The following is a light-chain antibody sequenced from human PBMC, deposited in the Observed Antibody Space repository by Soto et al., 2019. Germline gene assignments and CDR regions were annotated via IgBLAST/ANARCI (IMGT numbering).Light chain of an antibody. CDR2: NVS. CDR3: NSYTTRRTYV. V-gene: IGLV2-14*01. CDR1: SSDVGAFHF. Sequence: QSVLTQPASVPGSPGQSITISCTGTSSDVGAFHFVTWYQQHPGKAPKLIICNVSERPSGVSTRFSGSKSGNTASLTIAGLQAEDEADYYCNSYTTRRTYVFGSGTKVTVL. J-gene: IGLJ1*01.